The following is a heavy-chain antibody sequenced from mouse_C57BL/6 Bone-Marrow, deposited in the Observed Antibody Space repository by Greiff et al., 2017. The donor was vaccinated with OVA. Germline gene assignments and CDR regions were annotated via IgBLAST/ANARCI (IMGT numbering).Heavy chain of an antibody. V-gene: IGHV7-1*01. D-gene: IGHD3-2*02. CDR1: GFTFSDFY. J-gene: IGHJ4*01. CDR3: ARDARDSSGYVGAMDY. CDR2: SRNKANDYTT. Sequence: EVQGVESGGGLVQSGRSLRLSCATSGFTFSDFYMEWVRQAPGKGLEWIAASRNKANDYTTEYSASVKGRFIVSRDTSQSILYLQMNALRAEDTAIYYCARDARDSSGYVGAMDYWGQGTSVTVSS.